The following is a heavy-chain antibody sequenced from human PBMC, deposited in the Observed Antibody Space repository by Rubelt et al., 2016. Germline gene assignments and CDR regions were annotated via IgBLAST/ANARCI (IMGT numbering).Heavy chain of an antibody. J-gene: IGHJ2*01. V-gene: IGHV5-51*01. Sequence: GIIYPGDSDTRYSPSFQGQVTISADKSISTAYLQWSSLKASDTAMYYCARQKDYDSSGYYLVGSKWYFDLWGRGTLVTVSS. D-gene: IGHD3-22*01. CDR3: ARQKDYDSSGYYLVGSKWYFDL. CDR2: IYPGDSDT.